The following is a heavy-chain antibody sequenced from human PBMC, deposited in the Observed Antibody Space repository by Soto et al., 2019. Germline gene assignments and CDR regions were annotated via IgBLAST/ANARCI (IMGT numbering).Heavy chain of an antibody. V-gene: IGHV4-31*03. J-gene: IGHJ4*02. Sequence: QVQLQESGPGLVKPSQTLSLTCTVSGGSISSGGYYWSWIRQHPGKGLEWIGYIYYSGSTYYNPYLKSRVTISLDPSKNQFSLKLSSVTAADTAVYYCARSPISSSWYYFDYWGQGTLVTVSS. CDR2: IYYSGST. D-gene: IGHD6-13*01. CDR3: ARSPISSSWYYFDY. CDR1: GGSISSGGYY.